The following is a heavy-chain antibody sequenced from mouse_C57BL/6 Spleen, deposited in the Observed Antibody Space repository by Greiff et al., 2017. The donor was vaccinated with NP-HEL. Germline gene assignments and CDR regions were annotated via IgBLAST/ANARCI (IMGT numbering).Heavy chain of an antibody. D-gene: IGHD2-4*01. CDR1: GYTFTSYW. CDR3: ARSFMITRYYAMDY. Sequence: QVQLQQPGAELVKPGASVKLSCKASGYTFTSYWMHWVKQRPGQGLEWIGMIHPNSGSTNYNEKFKSKATLTVDKSSSTAYMQLSSLTSEDSAVYYCARSFMITRYYAMDYWGQGTSVTVSS. J-gene: IGHJ4*01. CDR2: IHPNSGST. V-gene: IGHV1-64*01.